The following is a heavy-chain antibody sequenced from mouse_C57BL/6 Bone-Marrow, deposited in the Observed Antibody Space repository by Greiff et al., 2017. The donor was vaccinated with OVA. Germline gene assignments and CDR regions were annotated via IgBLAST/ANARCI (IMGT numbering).Heavy chain of an antibody. Sequence: VQLQQSGAELVRPGASVKLSCTASGFNITDDYMHWVKQRPEQGLEWIGWFDPEHVDTASASKFPGKATLTADPSSNTAYMQLSSLTSEDTAVYYCTTFYNDGYDNFDYWGQGTTLTVSS. J-gene: IGHJ2*01. D-gene: IGHD2-2*01. CDR2: FDPEHVDT. CDR1: GFNITDDY. V-gene: IGHV14-4*01. CDR3: TTFYNDGYDNFDY.